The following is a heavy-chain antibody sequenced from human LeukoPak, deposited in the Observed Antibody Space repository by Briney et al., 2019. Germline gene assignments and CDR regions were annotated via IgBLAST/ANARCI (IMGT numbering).Heavy chain of an antibody. CDR2: IDSSGGYM. Sequence: GGSLRLSCAASGFTFNTYSMNWARQAPGKGLEWVSSIDSSGGYMFYADSVKGRFIISRDNAKDSLYLQMNSLRVEDSAVYYCLRGDRRDYWGQGTLVTVSS. V-gene: IGHV3-21*06. CDR3: LRGDRRDY. CDR1: GFTFNTYS. J-gene: IGHJ4*02.